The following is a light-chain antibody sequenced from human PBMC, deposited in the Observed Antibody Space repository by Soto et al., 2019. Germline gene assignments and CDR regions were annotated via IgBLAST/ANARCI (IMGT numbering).Light chain of an antibody. Sequence: QSALTQPPSASGSTGQSVTISCTGPSSDVGGYNYVSWYQQHPAKAPKLMIYEVSKRPSGVPDRFSGSKSGNTASLTVSGLQAEDEADYYCSSYAGSNNVVFGGGTKLTVL. V-gene: IGLV2-8*01. CDR1: SSDVGGYNY. CDR3: SSYAGSNNVV. J-gene: IGLJ2*01. CDR2: EVS.